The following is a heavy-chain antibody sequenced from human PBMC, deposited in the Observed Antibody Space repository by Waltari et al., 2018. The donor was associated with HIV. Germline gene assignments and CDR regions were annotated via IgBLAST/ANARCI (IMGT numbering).Heavy chain of an antibody. Sequence: EVQLLESGGGLVQPGGSLRLSCAASRFTFSSYAMSWVRQAPGKVLELVSAISGSGGSTDYADSVKGRFTISRDNSKNTLYLQMNSLRAEDTAVYYCAKGHYDFWSGSYYYGMDVWGQGTTVTVSS. J-gene: IGHJ6*02. CDR2: ISGSGGST. V-gene: IGHV3-23*01. D-gene: IGHD3-3*01. CDR3: AKGHYDFWSGSYYYGMDV. CDR1: RFTFSSYA.